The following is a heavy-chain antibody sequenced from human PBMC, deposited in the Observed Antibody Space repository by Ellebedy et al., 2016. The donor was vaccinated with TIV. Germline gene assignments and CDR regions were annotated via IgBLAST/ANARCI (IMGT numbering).Heavy chain of an antibody. J-gene: IGHJ4*02. D-gene: IGHD3-22*01. CDR1: GYTFTSYD. Sequence: AASVKVSCKASGYTFTSYDINWVRQATGQGLEWMGWMNPNSGNTGYAQKFRGRVTTTRNTSISTAYMELNSLRSEDTAVYYCARASYDSSGTVNDYWGQGTLVTVSS. CDR3: ARASYDSSGTVNDY. CDR2: MNPNSGNT. V-gene: IGHV1-8*02.